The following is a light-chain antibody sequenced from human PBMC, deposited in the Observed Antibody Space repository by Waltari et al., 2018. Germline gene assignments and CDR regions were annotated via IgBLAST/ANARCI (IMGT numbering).Light chain of an antibody. Sequence: QSGLTQPASVSGSPGQSLTISCTGTSSDVGNYNLVSWYQQYPGKAPKPMVYEVTKRTSGVSDRFSGSKSGNTASLTIYGLQSEDEADYYCCSYAGLGIYVFGTGTKVTVL. J-gene: IGLJ1*01. CDR2: EVT. CDR3: CSYAGLGIYV. V-gene: IGLV2-23*02. CDR1: SSDVGNYNL.